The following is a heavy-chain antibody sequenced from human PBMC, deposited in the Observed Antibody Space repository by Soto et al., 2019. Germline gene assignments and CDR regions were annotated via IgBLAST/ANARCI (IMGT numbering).Heavy chain of an antibody. CDR3: ARDQGTGVRFLEWLFPEHYYGMDV. CDR1: GYTFTSYY. CDR2: INPSGGST. J-gene: IGHJ6*02. D-gene: IGHD3-3*01. V-gene: IGHV1-46*01. Sequence: ASVKVSCKASGYTFTSYYMHWVRQAPGQGLEWMGIINPSGGSTSYAQKFQGRVTMTRDTSTSTVYMELSSLRSEDTAVYYCARDQGTGVRFLEWLFPEHYYGMDVWGQGTTVIGS.